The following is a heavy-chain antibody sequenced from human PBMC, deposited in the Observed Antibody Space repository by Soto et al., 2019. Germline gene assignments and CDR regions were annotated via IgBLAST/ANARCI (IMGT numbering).Heavy chain of an antibody. CDR2: IYYSGST. D-gene: IGHD3-16*02. CDR1: GGSISSYY. V-gene: IGHV4-59*01. J-gene: IGHJ4*02. Sequence: PSETLSLTCTVSGGSISSYYWSWIRQPPGKGLEWIGYIYYSGSTNYNPSLESRVTISVDTSKNQFSLKLSSVTAADTAVYYCAGSYRFDYWGQGTLVTVS. CDR3: AGSYRFDY.